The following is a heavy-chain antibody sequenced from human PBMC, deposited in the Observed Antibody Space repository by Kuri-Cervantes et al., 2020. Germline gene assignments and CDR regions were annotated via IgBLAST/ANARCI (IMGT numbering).Heavy chain of an antibody. CDR2: IYYSGST. J-gene: IGHJ1*01. CDR3: ARVGPYYDSTNYYIGYSQY. V-gene: IGHV4-59*01. CDR1: GGSISSYY. Sequence: ESLKISCTVSGGSISSYYWSWIRQPPGKGLEWIGYIYYSGSTNYNPSLKSRVTISVDTSKNQFSLKLSSVTAADTAVYYCARVGPYYDSTNYYIGYSQYWGQGTLVTVSS. D-gene: IGHD3-22*01.